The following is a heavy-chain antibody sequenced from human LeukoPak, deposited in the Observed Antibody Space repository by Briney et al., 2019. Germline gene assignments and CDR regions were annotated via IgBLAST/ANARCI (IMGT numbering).Heavy chain of an antibody. Sequence: GASVKVSCKASGYTFTGYYMHWVRQAPGQRLEWMGWINAGNGNTKYSQKFQGRVTITRDTSASTAYMELSSLRSEDTAVYYCARNQIPGIAAAGSYGMDVWGQGTTVTVSS. J-gene: IGHJ6*02. CDR2: INAGNGNT. V-gene: IGHV1-3*01. CDR3: ARNQIPGIAAAGSYGMDV. D-gene: IGHD6-13*01. CDR1: GYTFTGYY.